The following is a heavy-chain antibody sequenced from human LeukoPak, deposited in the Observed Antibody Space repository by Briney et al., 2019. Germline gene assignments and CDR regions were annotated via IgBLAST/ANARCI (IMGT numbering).Heavy chain of an antibody. J-gene: IGHJ4*02. CDR2: IIPILGIA. D-gene: IGHD5-18*01. CDR1: GGTFSSYA. CDR3: ARDLGTAMVYFDY. Sequence: ASVKVSCKASGGTFSSYAISWVRQAPGQGLEWMGRIIPILGIANYAQKFQGRVTITADKSTSTAYMELSSLRSEDTAVYYCARDLGTAMVYFDYCGQGTLVTVSS. V-gene: IGHV1-69*04.